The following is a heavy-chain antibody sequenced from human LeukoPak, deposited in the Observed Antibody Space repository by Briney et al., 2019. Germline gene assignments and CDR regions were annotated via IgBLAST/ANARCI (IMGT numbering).Heavy chain of an antibody. CDR3: AREKPPGYAFDY. Sequence: PSETLSLTCAVYGGSFSGYYWSWIRQPPGKGLEWIGEINHSGSTNYNPSLKSRVTISVDTSKNQFSLKLSSVTAADTAVYYCAREKPPGYAFDYWGQGTLVTVSS. J-gene: IGHJ4*02. D-gene: IGHD5-12*01. V-gene: IGHV4-34*01. CDR2: INHSGST. CDR1: GGSFSGYY.